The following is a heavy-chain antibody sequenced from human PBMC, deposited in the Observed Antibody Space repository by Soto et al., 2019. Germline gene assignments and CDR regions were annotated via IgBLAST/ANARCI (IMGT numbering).Heavy chain of an antibody. CDR1: GFTFRDYG. Sequence: EEQLLESGGGLVQPGGSLRLSCAVSGFTFRDYGMSWVRQAPGQGLEWVSAISGRGDRTYYADSVQGRFTISRDNSKNTLYLQMNTLRAEDTAIYFCAIDVFADSKPVDYWGQGTLVTVSS. V-gene: IGHV3-23*01. CDR2: ISGRGDRT. CDR3: AIDVFADSKPVDY. J-gene: IGHJ4*02. D-gene: IGHD2-21*01.